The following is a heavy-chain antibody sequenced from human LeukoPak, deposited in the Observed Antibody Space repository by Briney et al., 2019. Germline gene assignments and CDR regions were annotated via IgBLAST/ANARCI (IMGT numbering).Heavy chain of an antibody. J-gene: IGHJ4*02. V-gene: IGHV4-61*08. CDR2: IYCSGST. D-gene: IGHD2-15*01. CDR1: GGSICSGVYY. CDR3: ARQVPHCSGGSCYFGGRRYYFDY. Sequence: SETLSLTCTVSGGSICSGVYYWSWIRQPPGKGLEWIGYIYCSGSTNYNPSLKSRVTISVDTSKNQFSLKLSSVTAADTAVYYCARQVPHCSGGSCYFGGRRYYFDYWGQGTPVTVSS.